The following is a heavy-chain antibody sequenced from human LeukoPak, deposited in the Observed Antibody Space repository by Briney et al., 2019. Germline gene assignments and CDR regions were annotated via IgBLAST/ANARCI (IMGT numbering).Heavy chain of an antibody. CDR3: ARSYLIHQKLGNNAFDI. Sequence: PSQTLSLTCTVSGGSISSGDYYWSWIRQPPGKGLEWIGYIYYSGSTYYNPSLKSRVTISVDTSKNQFSLKLSSVTAADTAVYYCARSYLIHQKLGNNAFDIWGQGTMVTVSS. CDR1: GGSISSGDYY. D-gene: IGHD7-27*01. CDR2: IYYSGST. J-gene: IGHJ3*02. V-gene: IGHV4-30-4*08.